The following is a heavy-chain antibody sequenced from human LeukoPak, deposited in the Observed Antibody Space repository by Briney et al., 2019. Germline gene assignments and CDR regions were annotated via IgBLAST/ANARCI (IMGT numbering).Heavy chain of an antibody. Sequence: GGSLRLSCAASGFTFSSYSMNWVRQAPGKGLEWVSYISSRSSTIYYADSVKGRFTISRDNAKNSLYLQMNSLRAEDTAVYYCAKDLLYYYGSGSSFDYWGQGTLVTVSS. D-gene: IGHD3-10*01. CDR1: GFTFSSYS. V-gene: IGHV3-48*04. J-gene: IGHJ4*02. CDR2: ISSRSSTI. CDR3: AKDLLYYYGSGSSFDY.